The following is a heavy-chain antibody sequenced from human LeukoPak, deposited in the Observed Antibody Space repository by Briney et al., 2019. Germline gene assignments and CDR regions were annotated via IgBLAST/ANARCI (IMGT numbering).Heavy chain of an antibody. Sequence: SETLSLTCTVSGGSISSGSYYWGWIRQPPGKGLGWIGSIYYSGSTYYNPSLKSRVTISVDTSKNQFSLKLSSVTAADTAVYYCARDDYGDNNWFDPWGQGTLVTVSS. V-gene: IGHV4-39*07. D-gene: IGHD4-17*01. CDR2: IYYSGST. CDR3: ARDDYGDNNWFDP. CDR1: GGSISSGSYY. J-gene: IGHJ5*02.